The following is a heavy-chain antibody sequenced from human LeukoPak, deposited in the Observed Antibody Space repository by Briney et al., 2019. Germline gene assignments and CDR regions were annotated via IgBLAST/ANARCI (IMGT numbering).Heavy chain of an antibody. V-gene: IGHV3-11*01. CDR3: ARDQAQFGP. CDR1: GFTLSDYY. CDR2: ISSSGSTI. J-gene: IGHJ5*02. Sequence: GGSLRLSCAASGFTLSDYYMSWIRQAPGKGLEWVSYISSSGSTIYYADSVKGRFTISRDSAENSLYLQMNSLRAEDTAMYYCARDQAQFGPWSQGTLVTVSS.